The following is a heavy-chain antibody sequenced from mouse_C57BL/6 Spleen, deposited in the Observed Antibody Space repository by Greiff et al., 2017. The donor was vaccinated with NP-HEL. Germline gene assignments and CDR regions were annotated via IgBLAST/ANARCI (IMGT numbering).Heavy chain of an antibody. CDR3: ARNHPWYFDV. CDR2: IDPSDSYT. V-gene: IGHV1-69*01. CDR1: GYTFTSYW. J-gene: IGHJ1*03. Sequence: QVQLQQPGAELVMPGASVKLSCKASGYTFTSYWMHWVKQRPGQGLEWLGEIDPSDSYTNYNQKFKGKSTLTVDKSSRTASIHLSSLTSENSAFYYYARNHPWYFDVWGTGTPVTVSS.